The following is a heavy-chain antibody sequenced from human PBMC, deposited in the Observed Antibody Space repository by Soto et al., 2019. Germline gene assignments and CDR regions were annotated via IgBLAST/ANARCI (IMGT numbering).Heavy chain of an antibody. CDR3: AGDVMVRGVIGNWFDP. V-gene: IGHV1-69*08. CDR2: IIPILGIA. Sequence: QVQLVQSGAEVKKPGSSVKVSCKASGGTFSSYTISWVRQAPGQGLEWMGRIIPILGIANYAQKFQGRVTITSDKATSTAYMELSSLRSEDTAVYYCAGDVMVRGVIGNWFDPWGQGTLVTVSS. CDR1: GGTFSSYT. J-gene: IGHJ5*02. D-gene: IGHD3-10*01.